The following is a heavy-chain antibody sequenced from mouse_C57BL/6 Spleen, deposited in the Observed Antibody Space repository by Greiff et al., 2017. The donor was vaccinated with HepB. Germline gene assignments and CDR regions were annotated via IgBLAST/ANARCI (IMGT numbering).Heavy chain of an antibody. J-gene: IGHJ3*01. CDR2: IYPGGGNT. Sequence: QVQLQQSGPELVKPGASVKISCKASGYSFTSYYIHWVKQRPGQGLEWIGWIYPGGGNTKYNEKFKGKATLTADTSSSTAYMQLSSLTSEDSAVYYCARSENSLFAYWGHGTLVTVSA. CDR1: GYSFTSYY. V-gene: IGHV1-66*01. CDR3: ARSENSLFAY.